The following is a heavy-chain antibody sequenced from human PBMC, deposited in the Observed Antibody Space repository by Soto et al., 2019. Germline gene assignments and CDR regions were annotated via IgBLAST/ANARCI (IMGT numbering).Heavy chain of an antibody. Sequence: EVQLVESGGGSVQRGGSLRLSCAVSSFALSDYSINWVRQAPGKGLEWISYISATGATIYYADSVRGRFTISRDIAKNPVFLQMSSLRDEDTAVYYCARDLTDYAGYYFDYWGQGTLVTVSS. V-gene: IGHV3-48*02. CDR2: ISATGATI. J-gene: IGHJ4*02. CDR1: SFALSDYS. CDR3: ARDLTDYAGYYFDY. D-gene: IGHD4-17*01.